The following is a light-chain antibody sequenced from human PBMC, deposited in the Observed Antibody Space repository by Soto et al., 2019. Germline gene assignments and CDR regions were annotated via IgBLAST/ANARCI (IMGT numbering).Light chain of an antibody. Sequence: IVMAQSPATLSVSPGERATLSCRASQDIRTNLIWFQQKPGQSPRVVIYDASTTAANIPARFSGSGSGTEFTLTISSLQSEDFAVYYCQRYNNWPLTFGGGTKVESK. J-gene: IGKJ4*01. CDR2: DAS. V-gene: IGKV3-15*01. CDR3: QRYNNWPLT. CDR1: QDIRTN.